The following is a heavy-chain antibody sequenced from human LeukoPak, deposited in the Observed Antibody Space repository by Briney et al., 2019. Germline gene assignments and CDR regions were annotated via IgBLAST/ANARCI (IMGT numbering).Heavy chain of an antibody. V-gene: IGHV3-9*01. CDR1: GFTFDDYA. J-gene: IGHJ5*02. Sequence: SGGSLRLSCAASGFTFDDYAMHWVRQAPGKGLEWVSGISWNSGSIGYADSVKGRFTISRDNAKSSLYLQMNSLRAEDTALYYCAKDIMSSGLNWFDPWGQGTLVTVSS. D-gene: IGHD5-12*01. CDR3: AKDIMSSGLNWFDP. CDR2: ISWNSGSI.